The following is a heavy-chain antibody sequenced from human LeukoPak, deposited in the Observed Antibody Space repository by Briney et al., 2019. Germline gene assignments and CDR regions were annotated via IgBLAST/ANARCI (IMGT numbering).Heavy chain of an antibody. CDR2: ISYDGSNK. CDR1: GFTFSSYG. CDR3: ARVESWDEGYFDY. Sequence: QAGGSLRLSCAASGFTFSSYGMHWVRQAPGKGLEWVAVISYDGSNKYYADSVKGRFTISRDNSKNTLYLQMNSLRAEDTAVYYCARVESWDEGYFDYWGQGTLVTVSS. J-gene: IGHJ4*02. D-gene: IGHD1-26*01. V-gene: IGHV3-30*03.